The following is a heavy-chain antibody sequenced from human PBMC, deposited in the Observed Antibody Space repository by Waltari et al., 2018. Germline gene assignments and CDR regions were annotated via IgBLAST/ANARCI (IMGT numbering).Heavy chain of an antibody. CDR3: ARDQGWEYSSSWLQFDY. V-gene: IGHV3-7*01. CDR2: IKQDGSEK. D-gene: IGHD6-6*01. Sequence: EVQLVESGGGLVQPGGSLRLSCAASGFTFSSYWMSWVRQAPGKGLEWVANIKQDGSEKYYVDSVKGRFTISRDNAKNSLYLQMNSLRAEDTAVYYCARDQGWEYSSSWLQFDYWGQGTLVTVSS. CDR1: GFTFSSYW. J-gene: IGHJ4*02.